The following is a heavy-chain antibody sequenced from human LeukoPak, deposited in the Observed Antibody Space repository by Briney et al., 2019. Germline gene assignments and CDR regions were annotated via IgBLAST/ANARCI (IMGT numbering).Heavy chain of an antibody. Sequence: SETLSLTCTVSGDSLKTYYWTWIRQTPGKELEWIGFVASSGTSNYNPSLKSRVSISIDTSENQFSLALTSVTPADTAVYYCARVVRGVVTSNWFDPWGQGTLVSVSS. D-gene: IGHD2-21*02. CDR1: GDSLKTYY. V-gene: IGHV4-59*01. J-gene: IGHJ5*02. CDR2: VASSGTS. CDR3: ARVVRGVVTSNWFDP.